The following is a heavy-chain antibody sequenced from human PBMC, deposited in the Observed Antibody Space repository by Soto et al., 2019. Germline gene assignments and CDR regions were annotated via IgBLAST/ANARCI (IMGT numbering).Heavy chain of an antibody. CDR3: ARDLDSSGAFDI. Sequence: PSETLSLTCTVSGGSISSGGYYWSWIRQHPGKGLEWIGYIYYSGSTYYNPSLKSRVTISVDTSKNQFSLKLSSVTAADTAVYYCARDLDSSGAFDIWGQGTMVTVS. CDR1: GGSISSGGYY. CDR2: IYYSGST. V-gene: IGHV4-31*03. D-gene: IGHD3-22*01. J-gene: IGHJ3*02.